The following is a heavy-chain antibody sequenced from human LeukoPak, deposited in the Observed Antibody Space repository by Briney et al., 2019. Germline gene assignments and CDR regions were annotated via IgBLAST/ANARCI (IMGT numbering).Heavy chain of an antibody. CDR2: ISGSGGST. Sequence: GGSLRLSCTASGFTFSVYAMIWVRQAPEKGLEWVSGISGSGGSTYYADSVKGRFTISRGNSKNTLYLQMNSLRAEDTAVYYCAKVWSADFWSGYFTWFDPWGQGTLVTVSS. J-gene: IGHJ5*02. D-gene: IGHD3-3*01. CDR1: GFTFSVYA. CDR3: AKVWSADFWSGYFTWFDP. V-gene: IGHV3-23*01.